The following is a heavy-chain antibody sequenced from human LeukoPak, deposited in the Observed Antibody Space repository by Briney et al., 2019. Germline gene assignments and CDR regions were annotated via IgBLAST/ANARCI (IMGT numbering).Heavy chain of an antibody. J-gene: IGHJ4*02. CDR3: VRIYGGSYYDY. CDR1: GYSISSGYY. Sequence: ETLSLTCTVSGYSISSGYYWGWIRPPPGKGLEWVANIKQDGSEKYYMDSVKGRFTISRDNAKNSLYLQMNSLRAEDTAVYYCVRIYGGSYYDYWGQGTLVTVSS. D-gene: IGHD1-26*01. V-gene: IGHV3-7*01. CDR2: IKQDGSEK.